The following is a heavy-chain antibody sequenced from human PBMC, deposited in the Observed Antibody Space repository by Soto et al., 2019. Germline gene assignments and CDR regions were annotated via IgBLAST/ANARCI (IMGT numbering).Heavy chain of an antibody. J-gene: IGHJ6*03. V-gene: IGHV4-59*01. CDR3: ARGLDYSYYYMAV. Sequence: PSETLSLTCTVSGGSISSYYWSWIRQPPGKGLEWIGYIYYSGSTNYNPSLKSRVTISVDTSKNQFSLKLSSVTAADTAVYYCARGLDYSYYYMAVSGKGTTVTVSS. CDR1: GGSISSYY. CDR2: IYYSGST.